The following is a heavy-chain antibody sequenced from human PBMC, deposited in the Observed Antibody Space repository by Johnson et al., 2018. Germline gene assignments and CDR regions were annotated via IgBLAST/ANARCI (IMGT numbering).Heavy chain of an antibody. CDR3: AKDRDVEGTKYGMDV. D-gene: IGHD1-14*01. V-gene: IGHV3-43*01. CDR2: ISWDGGST. J-gene: IGHJ6*02. CDR1: GFTFDDNA. Sequence: VQLVQSGGGLVQXGRSLRLSCAASGFTFDDNAMHWVRQAPGKGLEWVSLISWDGGSTYYADSVKGRFTISRDNSKNSLSLQMNSLRTEDTALYYCAKDRDVEGTKYGMDVWGQGTTVTVSS.